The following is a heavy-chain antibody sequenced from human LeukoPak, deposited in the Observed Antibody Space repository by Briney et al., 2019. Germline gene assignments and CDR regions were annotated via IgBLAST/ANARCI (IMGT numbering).Heavy chain of an antibody. D-gene: IGHD3-16*01. CDR3: ARARGSAGGFDP. CDR2: IYNSGTT. J-gene: IGHJ5*02. CDR1: GGSISSHY. Sequence: SETLSLTCTVSGGSISSHYWSWIRQPPGKGLEWIGYIYNSGTTNYNPSLKSRVTISVDTSKNLLSLKLSSVTAADTAVYYCARARGSAGGFDPWGQGTLVTVSS. V-gene: IGHV4-59*11.